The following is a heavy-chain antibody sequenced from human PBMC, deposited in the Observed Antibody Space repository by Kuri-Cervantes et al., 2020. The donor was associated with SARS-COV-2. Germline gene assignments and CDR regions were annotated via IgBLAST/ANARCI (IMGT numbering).Heavy chain of an antibody. CDR2: IIPIFGIA. CDR1: GGTFSSYA. J-gene: IGHJ4*02. CDR3: ARDAAADNLSDY. D-gene: IGHD6-13*01. Sequence: SVKVTCKASGGTFSSYAISWVRQAPGQGLEWMGRIIPIFGIANYAQKFQGRVTITADKSTSTAYMELSSLRSEDTAVYYCARDAAADNLSDYWGQGTLVTVSS. V-gene: IGHV1-69*04.